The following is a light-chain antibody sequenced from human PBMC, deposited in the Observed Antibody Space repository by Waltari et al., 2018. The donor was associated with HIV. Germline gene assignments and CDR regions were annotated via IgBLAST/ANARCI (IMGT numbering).Light chain of an antibody. V-gene: IGLV1-47*01. CDR1: SSNIGSNY. J-gene: IGLJ3*02. Sequence: QSVLTQPPSVSGTPGQRVTISCSGSSSNIGSNYVYWYQQLPGTAPKLPIYRNNQRPSGVPDRFSVSKSGTSVSLAISGLRSEDEADYHCGAWDDSLSGWVFGGGTKLTVL. CDR2: RNN. CDR3: GAWDDSLSGWV.